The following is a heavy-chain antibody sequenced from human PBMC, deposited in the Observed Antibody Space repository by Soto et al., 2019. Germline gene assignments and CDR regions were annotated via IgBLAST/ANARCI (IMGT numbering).Heavy chain of an antibody. V-gene: IGHV3-23*01. CDR1: GFTFNRYA. CDR2: ISRSGDGT. Sequence: GGSLRLSCAASGFTFNRYAMSWVRQAPGKGLEWVSDISRSGDGTHYADSVKGRFTISRDNSKNTLYLQMNSLRAEDTAVYYCAKDWRLDYWGQGTKVTVSS. CDR3: AKDWRLDY. D-gene: IGHD2-21*02. J-gene: IGHJ4*02.